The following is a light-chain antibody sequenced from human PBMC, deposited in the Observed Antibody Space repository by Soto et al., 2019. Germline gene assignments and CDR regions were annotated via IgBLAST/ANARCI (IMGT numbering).Light chain of an antibody. J-gene: IGLJ3*02. CDR1: SSDIGTYNY. CDR2: EVN. Sequence: QSALTQPASVSESPGQPITISCTGTSSDIGTYNYVSWYQQHPGKAPKLMIYEVNNRPSGISNRFSGSKSGNTASLTISGLRAEDEADYYCSSFISSSTPRVFGGGTKVTVL. CDR3: SSFISSSTPRV. V-gene: IGLV2-14*01.